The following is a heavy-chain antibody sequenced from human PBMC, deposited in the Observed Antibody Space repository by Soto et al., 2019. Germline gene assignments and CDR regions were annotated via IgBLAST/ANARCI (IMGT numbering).Heavy chain of an antibody. CDR3: ARGEQLYHYYYGMDV. V-gene: IGHV1-3*04. J-gene: IGHJ6*02. CDR2: INTGNGNT. Sequence: ASVKVSCKASGYSFTTHAMIWVRQAPGQRPEWMGWINTGNGNTRYSPKFQGRANITRDTSASTDYMELSSLKSEDTAVYYCARGEQLYHYYYGMDVSGQGSKVTVSS. CDR1: GYSFTTHA.